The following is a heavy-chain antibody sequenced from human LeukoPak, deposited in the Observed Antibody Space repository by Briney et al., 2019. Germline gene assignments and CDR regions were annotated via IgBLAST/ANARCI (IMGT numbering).Heavy chain of an antibody. CDR3: ARAPGYSSSRYNWFDP. D-gene: IGHD6-13*01. Sequence: SETLSLTCAVYGGSFSGYYWSWIRQPPGKGLEWIGEINHSGSTNYNPSLKSRVTISVDTSKNQFSLKLSSVTAADTAVYYCARAPGYSSSRYNWFDPWGQGTLVTVSS. CDR1: GGSFSGYY. CDR2: INHSGST. V-gene: IGHV4-34*01. J-gene: IGHJ5*02.